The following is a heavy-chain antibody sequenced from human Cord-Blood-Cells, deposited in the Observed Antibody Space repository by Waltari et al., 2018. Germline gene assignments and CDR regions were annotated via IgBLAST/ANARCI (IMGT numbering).Heavy chain of an antibody. V-gene: IGHV4-34*01. CDR2: INHSGST. Sequence: QVQLQQWGAGLLKPSETLSLTCAAYGGSFSGYYWRWTRQPPGKGLEWIGEINHSGSTNYNPSLKSRVTISVDTSKNQFSLKLSSVTAADTAVYYCVRVAGSYGFYYYYGMDVWGQGTTVTVSS. J-gene: IGHJ6*02. D-gene: IGHD5-18*01. CDR3: VRVAGSYGFYYYYGMDV. CDR1: GGSFSGYY.